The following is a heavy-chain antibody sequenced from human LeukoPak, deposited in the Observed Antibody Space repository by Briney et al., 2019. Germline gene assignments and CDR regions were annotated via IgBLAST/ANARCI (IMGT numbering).Heavy chain of an antibody. CDR2: INPNSGGT. CDR1: GYTFTGYY. Sequence: ASVKVSCKASGYTFTGYYMHWVRQAPGQGLEWMGWINPNSGGTNYAQKFQGRVTMTRDTSISTAYMELSRLRSDDTAVYYCARDGDRWDYYGSGSYYMPYYFDYWGQGTLVTVSS. J-gene: IGHJ4*02. CDR3: ARDGDRWDYYGSGSYYMPYYFDY. D-gene: IGHD3-10*01. V-gene: IGHV1-2*02.